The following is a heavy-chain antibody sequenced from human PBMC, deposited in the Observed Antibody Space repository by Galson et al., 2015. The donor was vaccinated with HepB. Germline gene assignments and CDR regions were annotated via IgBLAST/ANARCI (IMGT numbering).Heavy chain of an antibody. Sequence: SLRLSCAASGFDFSTHAMSWVRQAPGKGLEWVSTITGGGRTNYAESVTGRFTISRDNSESTVYLQMSRLRPADTAVYYCAKGTQRRLTTMTSHNYFDYWGQGTLVAVSS. D-gene: IGHD4-17*01. CDR1: GFDFSTHA. V-gene: IGHV3-23*01. CDR2: ITGGGRT. CDR3: AKGTQRRLTTMTSHNYFDY. J-gene: IGHJ4*02.